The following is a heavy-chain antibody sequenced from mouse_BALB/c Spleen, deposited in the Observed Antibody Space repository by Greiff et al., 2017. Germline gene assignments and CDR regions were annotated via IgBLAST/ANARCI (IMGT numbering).Heavy chain of an antibody. CDR2: IYPYNGGT. CDR3: ARSYYYGSSGYWYFDV. V-gene: IGHV1S29*02. D-gene: IGHD1-1*01. Sequence: EVQLQQSGPELVKPGASVKISCKASGYTFTDYNMHWVKQSHGKSLEWIGYIYPYNGGTGYNQKFKSKATLTVDNSSSTAYMELRSLTSEDSADDYCARSYYYGSSGYWYFDVWGAGTTVTVSS. J-gene: IGHJ1*01. CDR1: GYTFTDYN.